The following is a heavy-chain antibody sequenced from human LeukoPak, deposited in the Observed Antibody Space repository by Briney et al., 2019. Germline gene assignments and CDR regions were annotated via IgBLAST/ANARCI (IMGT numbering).Heavy chain of an antibody. V-gene: IGHV3-30*02. CDR2: IRSDGINK. CDR3: ARGYYYGLDV. D-gene: IGHD1-14*01. CDR1: GFTFSDYY. Sequence: GGSLRLSCAASGFTFSDYYMSWIRQAPGKGLEWVAFIRSDGINKYYADSVKGRFTISRDNAKNSLFLQMNSLGVEDTAVYYCARGYYYGLDVWGKGTTVTVSS. J-gene: IGHJ6*04.